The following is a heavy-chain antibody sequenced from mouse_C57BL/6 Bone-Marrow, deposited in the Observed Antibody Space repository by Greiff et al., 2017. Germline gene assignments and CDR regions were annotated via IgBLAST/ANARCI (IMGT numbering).Heavy chain of an antibody. CDR3: ARRGPLITTVVAHWYFDV. D-gene: IGHD1-1*01. CDR1: GYTFTSYW. Sequence: QVQLQQPGAELVKPGASVKLSCKASGYTFTSYWMHWVKQRPGRGLEWIGRIDPNSGGTKYNEKFKSKATLTVDKPSSTAYMQLSSLPSEDSAVYYCARRGPLITTVVAHWYFDVWGTGTTVTVSS. J-gene: IGHJ1*03. CDR2: IDPNSGGT. V-gene: IGHV1-72*01.